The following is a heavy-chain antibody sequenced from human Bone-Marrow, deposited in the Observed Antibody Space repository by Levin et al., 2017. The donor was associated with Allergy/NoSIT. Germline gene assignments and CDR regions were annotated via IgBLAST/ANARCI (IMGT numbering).Heavy chain of an antibody. CDR2: INEDGGEK. CDR3: ARGGRVRGWFEY. J-gene: IGHJ5*01. CDR1: GFRFSDYW. Sequence: PSETLSLTCAASGFRFSDYWMSWVRQAPGKGLEWVANINEDGGEKYYVDSVKGRFTISRDNARNSLYLQMNSLRAEDTAVYYCARGGRVRGWFEYWGQGTLVTVSS. V-gene: IGHV3-7*03. D-gene: IGHD2-21*01.